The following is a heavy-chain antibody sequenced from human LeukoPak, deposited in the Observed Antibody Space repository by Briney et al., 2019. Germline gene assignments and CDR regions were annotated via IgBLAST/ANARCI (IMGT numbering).Heavy chain of an antibody. J-gene: IGHJ4*02. CDR3: ARVASPYVGDFWSGYYPFDY. D-gene: IGHD3-3*01. CDR2: ISYDGSNK. V-gene: IGHV3-30-3*01. Sequence: GGSLRLSCAASGFTVSSNFLSWVRQAPGKGLEWVAVISYDGSNKYYADSVKGRFTISRDNAKNSLYLQMNSLRAEDTAVYYCARVASPYVGDFWSGYYPFDYWGQGTLVTVSS. CDR1: GFTVSSNF.